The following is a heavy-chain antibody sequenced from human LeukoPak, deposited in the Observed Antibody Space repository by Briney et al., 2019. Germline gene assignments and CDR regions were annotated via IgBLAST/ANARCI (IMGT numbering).Heavy chain of an antibody. CDR1: GFTFDDYA. J-gene: IGHJ3*02. CDR3: AKGLAPYSSGPDAFDI. D-gene: IGHD6-19*01. Sequence: PGGSLRLSCAASGFTFDDYAMHWVRQAPGKGLEWVSGISWNSGSIGYADSVKGRFTISRDNAKNSPYLQMNSLRAEDTALYYCAKGLAPYSSGPDAFDIWGQGTMVTVSS. V-gene: IGHV3-9*01. CDR2: ISWNSGSI.